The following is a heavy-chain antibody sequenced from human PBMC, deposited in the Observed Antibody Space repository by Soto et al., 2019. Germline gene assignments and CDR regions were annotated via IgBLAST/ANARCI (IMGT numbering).Heavy chain of an antibody. Sequence: EVQLVESGGGLVQPGGSLRLSCAASGFTFNSYWMHWVRQAPGKGLVWVSLITGDGSSTNYADSVKGRFTISRDNARNTLYLQMSRLRAEDTAVYYCATGRGLYSPAYWGQGPLVTVSS. D-gene: IGHD6-19*01. CDR2: ITGDGSST. V-gene: IGHV3-74*01. CDR3: ATGRGLYSPAY. CDR1: GFTFNSYW. J-gene: IGHJ4*02.